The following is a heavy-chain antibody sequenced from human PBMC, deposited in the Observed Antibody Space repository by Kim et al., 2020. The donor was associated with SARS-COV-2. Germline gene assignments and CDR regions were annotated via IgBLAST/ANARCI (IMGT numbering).Heavy chain of an antibody. CDR3: ARVGGYADYFDY. CDR1: GYTFTSYA. J-gene: IGHJ4*02. V-gene: IGHV1-3*01. D-gene: IGHD5-12*01. Sequence: ASVKVSCKASGYTFTSYAMHWVRQAPGQRLEWMGWINAGNGNTKYSQKFQGRVTITRDTSASTAYMELSSLRSEDTAVYYCARVGGYADYFDYWGQGTLVTVSS. CDR2: INAGNGNT.